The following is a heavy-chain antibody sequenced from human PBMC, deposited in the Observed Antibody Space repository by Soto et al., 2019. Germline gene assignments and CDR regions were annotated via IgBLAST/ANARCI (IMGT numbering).Heavy chain of an antibody. CDR1: GFTFSSYT. D-gene: IGHD3-3*01. V-gene: IGHV3-23*01. J-gene: IGHJ3*02. CDR3: AKEESLFRPVDAFDI. CDR2: ISGSGGST. Sequence: EVQLLESGGGLVQPGGSLRLSCAASGFTFSSYTMSWVRPAPGKGLEWVSAISGSGGSTYYADSVKGRFTISRDNSKNTLYLRMNGLRAEDTAVYYCAKEESLFRPVDAFDIWGQGTMVTVSS.